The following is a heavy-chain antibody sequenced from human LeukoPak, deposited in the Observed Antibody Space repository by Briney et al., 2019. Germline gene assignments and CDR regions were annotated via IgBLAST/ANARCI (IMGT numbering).Heavy chain of an antibody. J-gene: IGHJ4*02. D-gene: IGHD4-17*01. Sequence: PGGSLRLSCAASGFTFSNYALSWVRQVPGKGLEWVSGITGSGGSTYYADSVKGRFTISRDNSKNTLYLQMNSLRAEDTAVYFCAKDDGGSVTTTDFDYWGQGTLVTVSS. V-gene: IGHV3-23*01. CDR3: AKDDGGSVTTTDFDY. CDR2: ITGSGGST. CDR1: GFTFSNYA.